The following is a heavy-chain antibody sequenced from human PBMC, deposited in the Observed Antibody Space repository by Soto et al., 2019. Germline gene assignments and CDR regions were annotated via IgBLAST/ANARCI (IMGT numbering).Heavy chain of an antibody. CDR3: ARQSSGSRHYYYYALDV. CDR2: ISVYNRNT. V-gene: IGHV1-18*01. Sequence: QVQLVQSGGEVKKPGASVKVSCKASGYTFTSYGISWVRQAPGQGREGMGWISVYNRNTQYAQKLQGRVTMTTDTSTSTAHMELRSLRSDDTAVYFCARQSSGSRHYYYYALDVWGQGTTVTVSS. J-gene: IGHJ6*02. D-gene: IGHD6-19*01. CDR1: GYTFTSYG.